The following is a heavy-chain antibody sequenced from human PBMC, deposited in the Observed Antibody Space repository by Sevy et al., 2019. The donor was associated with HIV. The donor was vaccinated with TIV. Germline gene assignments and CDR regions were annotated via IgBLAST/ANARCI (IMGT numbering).Heavy chain of an antibody. V-gene: IGHV3-23*01. J-gene: IGHJ4*02. CDR2: ISGSGGSGDKT. D-gene: IGHD3-22*01. Sequence: GGSLRLSCAASGFTFSNYAMNWVRQAPGKGLEWVSGISGSGGSGDKTNYGDHVKGRLTISRDDSKDSLYLQLNSLRAEDTAIYYCARKYDSSGYFDYWGQGTLVTVSS. CDR3: ARKYDSSGYFDY. CDR1: GFTFSNYA.